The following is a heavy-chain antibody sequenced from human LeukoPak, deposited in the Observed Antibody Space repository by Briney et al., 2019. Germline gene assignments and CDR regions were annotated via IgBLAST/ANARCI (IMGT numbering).Heavy chain of an antibody. CDR3: ARVAIDGNCYQSDY. Sequence: PGGSLRLSCVASGFTFSNYAMTWVRQTPGKGLEWVSTISGRDISTYYPDSVKGRFTISRDNSKNTLYLQMNNVRAEDTAIYYCARVAIDGNCYQSDYRGQGTLVTVSS. V-gene: IGHV3-23*01. CDR2: ISGRDIST. CDR1: GFTFSNYA. J-gene: IGHJ4*02. D-gene: IGHD2-15*01.